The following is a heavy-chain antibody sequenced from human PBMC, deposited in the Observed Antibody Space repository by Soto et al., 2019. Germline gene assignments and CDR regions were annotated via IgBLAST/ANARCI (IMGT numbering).Heavy chain of an antibody. CDR1: GFTFSSYG. CDR2: ISYDGSKR. CDR3: TKDSETWGTYDLLSFFDF. J-gene: IGHJ4*02. Sequence: QVHLVESGGGVVQPGRSLRLSCAASGFTFSSYGIHWVRQAPGKGLEWVAVISYDGSKRYYADSVKGRFTISRDNSKNTVFLQMNSLRAEETAVYYCTKDSETWGTYDLLSFFDFSGEGTLVTVSS. D-gene: IGHD3-16*01. V-gene: IGHV3-30*18.